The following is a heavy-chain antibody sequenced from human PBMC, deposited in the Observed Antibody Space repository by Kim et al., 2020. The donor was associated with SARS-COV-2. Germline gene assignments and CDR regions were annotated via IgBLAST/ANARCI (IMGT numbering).Heavy chain of an antibody. D-gene: IGHD2-15*01. CDR3: ARGGYCSGGSCYLSWYFDL. V-gene: IGHV3-30*01. J-gene: IGHJ2*01. Sequence: GRLTISRDNSKNTLYLQMNSLRAEDTAVYYCARGGYCSGGSCYLSWYFDLWGRGTLVTVSS.